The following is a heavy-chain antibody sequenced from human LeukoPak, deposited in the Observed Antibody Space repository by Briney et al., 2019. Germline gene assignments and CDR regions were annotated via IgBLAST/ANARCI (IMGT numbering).Heavy chain of an antibody. CDR1: GFTVSTTY. CDR3: AKEVRGDTAMFTD. V-gene: IGHV3-53*01. J-gene: IGHJ4*02. D-gene: IGHD5-18*01. Sequence: GGSLRLSCADSGFTVSTTYMSWVRQAPGKGLEWVSLIYSGGTIYSADSVKGRFTISRDNSKNTLYLQMNSLRAEDTAVYYCAKEVRGDTAMFTDWGQGTLVTVSS. CDR2: IYSGGTI.